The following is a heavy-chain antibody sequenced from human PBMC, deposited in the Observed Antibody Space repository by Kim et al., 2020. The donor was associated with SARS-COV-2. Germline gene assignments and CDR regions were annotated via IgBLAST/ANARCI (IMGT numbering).Heavy chain of an antibody. Sequence: GGSLRLSCAASGFTFSNAWMSWVRQAPGKGLEWVGRIKSKTDGGTTDYAAPVKGRFTISRDDSKNTLYLQMNSLKTEDTAVYYCTTAPGLYCSSTSCPFYYYYGMDVWGQGTTVTVSS. CDR1: GFTFSNAW. D-gene: IGHD2-2*01. J-gene: IGHJ6*02. CDR2: IKSKTDGGTT. CDR3: TTAPGLYCSSTSCPFYYYYGMDV. V-gene: IGHV3-15*01.